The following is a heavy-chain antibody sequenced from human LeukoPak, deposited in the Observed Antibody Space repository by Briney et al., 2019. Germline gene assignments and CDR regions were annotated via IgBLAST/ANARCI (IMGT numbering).Heavy chain of an antibody. D-gene: IGHD1-26*01. Sequence: ASVKVSCKASGYTFTGYYMHWVRQAPGQGLEWMGWINPNSGGTNYAQKFQGRVTMTRDTSISTAYMELSRLRSDATAVYYCARCDSGSYYLLGYWGQGTLVTVSS. V-gene: IGHV1-2*02. CDR1: GYTFTGYY. J-gene: IGHJ4*02. CDR2: INPNSGGT. CDR3: ARCDSGSYYLLGY.